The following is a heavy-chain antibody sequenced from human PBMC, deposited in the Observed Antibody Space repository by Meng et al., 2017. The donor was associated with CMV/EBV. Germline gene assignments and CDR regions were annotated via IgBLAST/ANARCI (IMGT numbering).Heavy chain of an antibody. J-gene: IGHJ5*02. CDR2: INWNGGST. CDR1: GFTFSNYA. V-gene: IGHV3-20*04. CDR3: ARAVPAAIGKSWFDP. D-gene: IGHD2-2*01. Sequence: GESLKISCAASGFTFSNYAMSWVRQAPGKGLEWVSGINWNGGSTGYADSVKGRFTISRDNAKNSLYLQMNSLRAEDTALYYCARAVPAAIGKSWFDPWGQGTLVTVSS.